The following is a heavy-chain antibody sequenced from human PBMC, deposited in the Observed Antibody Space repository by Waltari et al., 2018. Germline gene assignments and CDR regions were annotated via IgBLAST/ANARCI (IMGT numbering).Heavy chain of an antibody. J-gene: IGHJ4*02. CDR1: GFTFSSYA. CDR2: ISGSGGST. Sequence: EVQLVESGGGLVQPGGSLRLSCAASGFTFSSYAMIWVRQAPGKGLEWVSAISGSGGSTYYADSVKGRFTISRDNSKNTLYLQMNSLRAEDTAVYYCAKDFGTMIVVVITAPFDYWGQGTLVTVSS. D-gene: IGHD3-22*01. CDR3: AKDFGTMIVVVITAPFDY. V-gene: IGHV3-23*04.